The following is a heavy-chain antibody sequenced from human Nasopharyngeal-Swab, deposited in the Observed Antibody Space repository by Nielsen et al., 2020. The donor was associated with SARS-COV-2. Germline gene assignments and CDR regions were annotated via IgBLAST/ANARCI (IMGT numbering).Heavy chain of an antibody. CDR3: AAGYDERSYSRSWFDAFDV. J-gene: IGHJ3*01. D-gene: IGHD6-13*01. CDR1: GGSITNFY. V-gene: IGHV4-59*08. Sequence: GSLRLSCSVSGGSITNFYWTWIRQPPGKGLEWIAYISYSGATNYDPSPKSRVTISRDTSKNEVSLKLNSVTAADTAVYYCAAGYDERSYSRSWFDAFDVWGQGTVVTVSS. CDR2: ISYSGAT.